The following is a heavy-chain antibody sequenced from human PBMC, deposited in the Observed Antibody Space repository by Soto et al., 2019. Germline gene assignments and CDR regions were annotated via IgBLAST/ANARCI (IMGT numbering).Heavy chain of an antibody. D-gene: IGHD5-18*01. CDR2: INHNSGGT. Sequence: ASVKVSCKASGYTFTGYYMHWVRPAPGQGLEWMGWINHNSGGTNYAQKFQGRVTMTRDTSISTAYMELSRLRSDDTAVYYCARSEPDWAIIQLWLNPYYYYYGMDVWGQGTTVTVSS. CDR1: GYTFTGYY. CDR3: ARSEPDWAIIQLWLNPYYYYYGMDV. V-gene: IGHV1-2*02. J-gene: IGHJ6*02.